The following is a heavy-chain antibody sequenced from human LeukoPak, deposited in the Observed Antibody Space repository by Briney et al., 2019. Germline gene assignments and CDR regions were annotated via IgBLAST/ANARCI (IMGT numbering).Heavy chain of an antibody. CDR2: INAGNGNT. Sequence: GASVKVSCKASGYTFTSYAMHWVRQAPGQRLEWMGWINAGNGNTKYSQKFQGRVTITRDTSASTAYMELSSLRSEDTAVYYCAREIPTMFSIAVALTETPAFDIWGQGTMVTVSS. D-gene: IGHD6-19*01. CDR3: AREIPTMFSIAVALTETPAFDI. V-gene: IGHV1-3*01. CDR1: GYTFTSYA. J-gene: IGHJ3*02.